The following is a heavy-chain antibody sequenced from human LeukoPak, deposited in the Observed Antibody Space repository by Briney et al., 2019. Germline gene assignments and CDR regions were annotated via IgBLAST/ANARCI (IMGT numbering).Heavy chain of an antibody. CDR1: GFTFDDYA. V-gene: IGHV3-43*02. Sequence: GGSLRLSCAASGFTFDDYAMHWVRQAPGKGLEWVSLISGGGGSTYYADSVKGRFTISRDNSKNSLYLQMNSLRTEDTALYYCAKDRLNGYYGSGSYSGMDVWGQGTTVTVSS. CDR3: AKDRLNGYYGSGSYSGMDV. J-gene: IGHJ6*02. CDR2: ISGGGGST. D-gene: IGHD3-10*01.